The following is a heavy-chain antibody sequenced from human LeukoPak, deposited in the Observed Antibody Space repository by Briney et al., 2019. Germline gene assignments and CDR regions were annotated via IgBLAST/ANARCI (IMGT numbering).Heavy chain of an antibody. Sequence: PSETLSLTCTVSGGSISSYYWSWIRQPAGKGLEWIGRIYTSGSTNYNPSLKSRVTMSVDTSKNQFSLKLSSVTAADTAVYYCARALKFSVVRYFDKQYYYYGMDVWGQGTTVTVSS. CDR2: IYTSGST. J-gene: IGHJ6*02. CDR1: GGSISSYY. CDR3: ARALKFSVVRYFDKQYYYYGMDV. D-gene: IGHD3-9*01. V-gene: IGHV4-4*07.